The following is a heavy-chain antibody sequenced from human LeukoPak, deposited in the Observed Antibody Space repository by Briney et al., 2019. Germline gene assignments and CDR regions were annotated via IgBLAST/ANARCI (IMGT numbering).Heavy chain of an antibody. CDR3: ARGGYSYAVDY. Sequence: GGSLRLSCAASGFTFSSYAMHWVRQAPGKGLEYVSAISSNGGSTYYANSVKGRFTISRDNSKNTLYLQMGRLRAEDMAVYYCARGGYSYAVDYWGQGTLVTVSS. D-gene: IGHD5-18*01. CDR1: GFTFSSYA. CDR2: ISSNGGST. V-gene: IGHV3-64*01. J-gene: IGHJ4*02.